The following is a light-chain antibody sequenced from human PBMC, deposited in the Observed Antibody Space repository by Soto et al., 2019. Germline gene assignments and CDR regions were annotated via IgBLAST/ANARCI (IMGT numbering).Light chain of an antibody. CDR2: GAS. J-gene: IGKJ1*01. V-gene: IGKV3-20*01. CDR3: QQYGSSPWT. CDR1: QSVSSNY. Sequence: EIVLTQSPGTLSLSPGERATLSCRASQSVSSNYLAWYQQKPGQAPRPLIYGASSRATGIPDRFSGSGAGKDFTLTISRLEPEDFAMYYCQQYGSSPWTFGQGTTV.